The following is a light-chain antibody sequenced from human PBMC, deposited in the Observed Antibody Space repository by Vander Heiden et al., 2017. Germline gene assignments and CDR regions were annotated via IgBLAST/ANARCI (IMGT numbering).Light chain of an antibody. V-gene: IGLV2-8*01. CDR3: SSRAASNTLT. CDR2: EVN. Sequence: QSALTQPPSASGSPGHSVTIPCTGTSDDVGAYEYVSWYQKCPGKAPRLIIYEVNKRPSGVPDRFSGSKSGNTASLTVSRLQAEDDADYYCSSRAASNTLTFGGGTKLTVL. J-gene: IGLJ2*01. CDR1: SDDVGAYEY.